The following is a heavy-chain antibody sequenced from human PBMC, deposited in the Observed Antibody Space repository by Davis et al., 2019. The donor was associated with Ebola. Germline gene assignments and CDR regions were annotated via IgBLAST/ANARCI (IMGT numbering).Heavy chain of an antibody. J-gene: IGHJ4*02. V-gene: IGHV3-23*01. CDR1: GFTFSSYA. Sequence: PGGSLRLSCAASGFTFSSYAMSWARQAPGKGLEWVSSISASGGSTYYADSVKGRFIISRDNSKNTLYLQMNTLRSEDTAAYYCAKGGTVWRSTWYQYGGGQGTLVTVSS. CDR3: AKGGTVWRSTWYQYG. CDR2: ISASGGST. D-gene: IGHD6-13*01.